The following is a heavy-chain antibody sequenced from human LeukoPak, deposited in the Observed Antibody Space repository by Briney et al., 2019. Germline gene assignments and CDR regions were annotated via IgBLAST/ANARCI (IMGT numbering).Heavy chain of an antibody. CDR3: ARARYYDSSGYYSNDAFDI. J-gene: IGHJ3*02. Sequence: SETLSLTCTVSGGSISSYYWSWIRQPPGKGLEWIGYIYYSGSTNYNPSLKSRVTISVDTPKNQFSPKLSSVTAADTAVYYCARARYYDSSGYYSNDAFDIWGQGTMVTVSS. CDR1: GGSISSYY. V-gene: IGHV4-59*08. CDR2: IYYSGST. D-gene: IGHD3-22*01.